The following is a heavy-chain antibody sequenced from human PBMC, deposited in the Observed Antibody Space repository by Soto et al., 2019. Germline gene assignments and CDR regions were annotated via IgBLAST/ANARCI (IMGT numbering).Heavy chain of an antibody. V-gene: IGHV3-30-3*01. CDR3: PIEHSSGRYWY. J-gene: IGHJ4*02. Sequence: QVQLVESGGGVVQPGRSLRLSCAASGFTFSSYAMHWVRQAPGKGLEWVAVISYDGSNKYYADSVKGRFTISRDNSKNTLYLQMNSLRAQHTTLYYCPIEHSSGRYWYWGQGTLVTVSS. CDR1: GFTFSSYA. CDR2: ISYDGSNK. D-gene: IGHD2-21*01.